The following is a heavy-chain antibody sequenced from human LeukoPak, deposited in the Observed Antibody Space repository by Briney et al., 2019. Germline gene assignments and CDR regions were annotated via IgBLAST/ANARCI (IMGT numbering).Heavy chain of an antibody. CDR1: GGSISSSSYY. CDR2: IYYSGST. D-gene: IGHD6-13*01. V-gene: IGHV4-39*07. J-gene: IGHJ5*02. Sequence: SETLSLTCTVSGGSISSSSYYWGWIRQPPGKGLEWIGYIYYSGSTYYNPSLKSRVTISVDTSKNQFSLKLSSVTAADTAVYYCATSGGNYSSSWDGIWFDPWGQGTLVTVSS. CDR3: ATSGGNYSSSWDGIWFDP.